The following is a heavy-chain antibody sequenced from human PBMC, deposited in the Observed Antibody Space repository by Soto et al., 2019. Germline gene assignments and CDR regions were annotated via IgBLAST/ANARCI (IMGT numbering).Heavy chain of an antibody. D-gene: IGHD2-2*01. V-gene: IGHV1-69*01. CDR3: ARGAIAAGPAALSSYHDYTNYRFDS. CDR1: GGSFSDFA. Sequence: QVQLAQSGAEMTKPGSSVKVSCRASGGSFSDFAFSWVRQAPGQGLEWMGVIIPMFAATKYAQRLQDRVTITADESTNTVYLALNRLTYDDTAIYYCARGAIAAGPAALSSYHDYTNYRFDSWGQGTLVTVSS. CDR2: IIPMFAAT. J-gene: IGHJ4*02.